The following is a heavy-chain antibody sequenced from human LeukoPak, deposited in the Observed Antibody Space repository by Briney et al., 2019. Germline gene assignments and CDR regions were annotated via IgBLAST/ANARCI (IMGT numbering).Heavy chain of an antibody. J-gene: IGHJ4*02. CDR2: VSVSVSNT. Sequence: GGSLRLSCAASGFTFSSYAVSWVRQAPGKGLEWVSAVSVSVSNTYYADSVKGRFTISRDNSKNTLYLQMNSLRAEDTAVYYCARRVWCSSTNCRGFDYWGQGTPVTVSS. V-gene: IGHV3-23*01. CDR3: ARRVWCSSTNCRGFDY. D-gene: IGHD2-2*01. CDR1: GFTFSSYA.